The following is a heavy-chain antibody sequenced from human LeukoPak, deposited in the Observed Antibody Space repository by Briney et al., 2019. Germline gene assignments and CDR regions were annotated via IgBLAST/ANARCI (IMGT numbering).Heavy chain of an antibody. Sequence: HTGGSLRLSCTASGFTFGDYAMSWVRQAPGKGLEWVGFIRSKAYGGTTEYAASVKGRFTISRDDSKSIAYLQMNSLKTEDTAVYYCTRENCSGGGCSNWFDPWGQGTLVTVSS. D-gene: IGHD2-15*01. V-gene: IGHV3-49*04. CDR3: TRENCSGGGCSNWFDP. CDR2: IRSKAYGGTT. J-gene: IGHJ5*02. CDR1: GFTFGDYA.